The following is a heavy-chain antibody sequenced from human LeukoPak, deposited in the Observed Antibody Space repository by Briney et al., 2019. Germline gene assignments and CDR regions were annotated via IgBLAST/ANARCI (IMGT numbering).Heavy chain of an antibody. V-gene: IGHV3-23*01. Sequence: GGSLRLSCAASGFTFSSYAMSWVRQAPGKGLEWVSAISGSGGSTCYADSVKGRFTISRDNSKNTLYLQMNSLRAEDTAVYYCAKDLTYYYDSSGSDYWGQGTLVTVSS. CDR2: ISGSGGST. D-gene: IGHD3-22*01. J-gene: IGHJ4*02. CDR3: AKDLTYYYDSSGSDY. CDR1: GFTFSSYA.